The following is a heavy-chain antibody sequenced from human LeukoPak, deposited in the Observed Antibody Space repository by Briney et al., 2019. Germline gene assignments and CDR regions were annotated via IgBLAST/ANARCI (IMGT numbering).Heavy chain of an antibody. Sequence: GGSLRLSCAASGFTFSSYVMHWVRQAPGKGLGWVAVISYDGSNKYYADSVKGRFTISRDNSKNTLYLQMNSLRAEDTAVYYCAKSSGWFSRDWGQGTLVTVSS. CDR3: AKSSGWFSRD. V-gene: IGHV3-30*18. J-gene: IGHJ4*02. CDR2: ISYDGSNK. CDR1: GFTFSSYV. D-gene: IGHD6-19*01.